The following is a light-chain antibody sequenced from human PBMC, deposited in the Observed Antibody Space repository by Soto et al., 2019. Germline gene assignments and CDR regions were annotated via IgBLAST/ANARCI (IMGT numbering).Light chain of an antibody. V-gene: IGLV2-14*01. J-gene: IGLJ3*02. CDR2: EVR. Sequence: QSALTQPASVSGSPGQSITVYCTGTNTDVGGYNYVSWYQHRPGKAPRLMIYEVRNRLSGVSNRFSGSKSGNTASLTISGLQSEDEADYYCTSYTPTGALVFGSGTKLPVL. CDR3: TSYTPTGALV. CDR1: NTDVGGYNY.